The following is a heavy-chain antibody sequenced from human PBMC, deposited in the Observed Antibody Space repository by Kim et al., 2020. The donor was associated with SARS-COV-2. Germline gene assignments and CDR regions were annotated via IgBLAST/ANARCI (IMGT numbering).Heavy chain of an antibody. CDR1: GFTFKSYV. J-gene: IGHJ4*02. D-gene: IGHD6-6*01. CDR2: ISGGGIST. CDR3: AKPGVIGSSQYFDY. V-gene: IGHV3-23*01. Sequence: GGSLRLSCAASGFTFKSYVMSWVRQAPGRGLEWVSAISGGGISTFYADSVKGRFTISRDNSRNTLYLQMNRLRAEDTAAYYCAKPGVIGSSQYFDYWGQGTLVTVSS.